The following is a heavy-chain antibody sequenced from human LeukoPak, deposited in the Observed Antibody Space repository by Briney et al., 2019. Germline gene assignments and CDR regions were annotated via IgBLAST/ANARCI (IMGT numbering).Heavy chain of an antibody. D-gene: IGHD2-15*01. Sequence: GGSLRLSCAASGFTIRSYWMHWVRQTPGKGLIYISRINDGSSANYADSVKGRFTISRDNSKNTLYLQMNSLRAEDTAVYYCAKRGYCRGGTCFSHDAFDIWGQGTMVTVSS. CDR3: AKRGYCRGGTCFSHDAFDI. CDR2: INDGSSA. J-gene: IGHJ3*02. V-gene: IGHV3-74*01. CDR1: GFTIRSYW.